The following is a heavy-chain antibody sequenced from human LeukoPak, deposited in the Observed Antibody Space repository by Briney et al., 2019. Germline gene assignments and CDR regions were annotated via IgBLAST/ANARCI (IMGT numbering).Heavy chain of an antibody. Sequence: PGGSLRLSCVASGFTFSSYSMNWVRQAPGKGLEWVSYISSSSTIYYADSVKGRFTISRDNAKNSLYLQMNSLRAEDTAVYYCAKVYEDRGIVGPHFDYWGQGTLVTVSS. J-gene: IGHJ4*02. CDR1: GFTFSSYS. CDR3: AKVYEDRGIVGPHFDY. D-gene: IGHD1-26*01. V-gene: IGHV3-48*04. CDR2: ISSSSTI.